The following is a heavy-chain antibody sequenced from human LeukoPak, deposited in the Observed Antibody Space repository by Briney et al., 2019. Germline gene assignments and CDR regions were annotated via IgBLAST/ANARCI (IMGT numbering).Heavy chain of an antibody. J-gene: IGHJ4*02. CDR1: GFTFSSYW. CDR2: INPDGSEK. CDR3: ARGHYYSIY. Sequence: GGSLRLSCTASGFTFSSYWMTWVRQAPGKGLEWVANINPDGSEKDYVDSVKGRFTISRDNAENSLDLQMSNLRAEDTAVYFCARGHYYSIYWGLGTLVTVFS. V-gene: IGHV3-7*02.